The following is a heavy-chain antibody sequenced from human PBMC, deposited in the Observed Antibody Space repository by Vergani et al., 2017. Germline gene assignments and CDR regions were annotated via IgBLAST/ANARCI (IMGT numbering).Heavy chain of an antibody. D-gene: IGHD6-13*01. CDR3: ARLRSSWYDAFDI. J-gene: IGHJ3*02. V-gene: IGHV4-34*01. CDR2: IYYSGST. CDR1: GGSFSAYY. Sequence: QVQLQQWGAGLLKPSETLSLTCAVYGGSFSAYYWSWIRQHPGKGLEWIGYIYYSGSTYYNPSLKSRVTISVDTSKNQFSLKLSAVTAADTAVYYCARLRSSWYDAFDIWGQGTMVTVS.